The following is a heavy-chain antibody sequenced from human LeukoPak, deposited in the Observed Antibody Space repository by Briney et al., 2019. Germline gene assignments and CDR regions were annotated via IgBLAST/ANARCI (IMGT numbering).Heavy chain of an antibody. CDR1: GFTFSDYS. J-gene: IGHJ6*02. V-gene: IGHV3-21*01. D-gene: IGHD5/OR15-5a*01. CDR2: ISSSSDYI. CDR3: TRSRSVSNYKGMDV. Sequence: GGSLRLSCPASGFTFSDYSMSWFRQAPGKGLEWVSSISSSSDYIYYADSVKGRFTISRDNARNSLYLQMNSLRAEDTAVYYCTRSRSVSNYKGMDVWGQGTTVTVSS.